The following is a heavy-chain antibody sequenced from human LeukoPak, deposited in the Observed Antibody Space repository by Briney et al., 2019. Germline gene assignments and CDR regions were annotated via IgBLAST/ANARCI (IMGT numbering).Heavy chain of an antibody. Sequence: PGGSHRLSCAPSGFTFNSYWMTWVRQAPGKGLEWVADIKQDGSDKYYAGSVKGRFTISRDNAKNSLYLQMNSLRAEDTAVYFCARYNSAWKTDDYWGQGTLVTVSS. V-gene: IGHV3-7*03. J-gene: IGHJ4*02. CDR1: GFTFNSYW. CDR3: ARYNSAWKTDDY. CDR2: IKQDGSDK. D-gene: IGHD6-19*01.